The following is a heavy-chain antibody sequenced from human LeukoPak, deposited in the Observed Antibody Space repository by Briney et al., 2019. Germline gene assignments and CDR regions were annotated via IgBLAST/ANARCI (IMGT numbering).Heavy chain of an antibody. Sequence: GGSLRLSCAASGFSFMNAWMIWVRQAPGKGLEWVGRIRSNADGGTPDYAAPARGGFTISRDDSKNTLYLQMNSLKTGDTAVYYCTTFYHEYSPYWGRGTLVTVSS. V-gene: IGHV3-15*01. D-gene: IGHD2/OR15-2a*01. CDR1: GFSFMNAW. J-gene: IGHJ4*02. CDR2: IRSNADGGTP. CDR3: TTFYHEYSPY.